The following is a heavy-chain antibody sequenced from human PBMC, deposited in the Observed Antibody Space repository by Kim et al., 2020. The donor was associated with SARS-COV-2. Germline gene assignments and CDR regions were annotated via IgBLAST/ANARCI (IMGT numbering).Heavy chain of an antibody. V-gene: IGHV3-15*01. CDR3: TTDVWTQPVDFDY. J-gene: IGHJ4*02. CDR2: IKSKTDGGTT. CDR1: GFTFSNAW. D-gene: IGHD1-1*01. Sequence: GGSLRLSCAASGFTFSNAWMSWVRQAPGKGLEWVGRIKSKTDGGTTDYAAPVKGRFTISRDDSKNTLYLQMNSLKTEDTAVYYCTTDVWTQPVDFDYWGQGTLVTVSS.